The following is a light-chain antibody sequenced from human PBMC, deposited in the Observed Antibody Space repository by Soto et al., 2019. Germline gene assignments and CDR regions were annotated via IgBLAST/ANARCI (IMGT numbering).Light chain of an antibody. CDR2: GAS. Sequence: EIALTQSPGTLSLSPGERATLSCRASQSVSSNYLAWYQQKPGQAPRLLIYGASSRATGIPDRFSGSGSGTDFTLTISRLEPEDFAVYHCQQYGRSPLTFGGGTKVEIK. CDR3: QQYGRSPLT. V-gene: IGKV3-20*01. J-gene: IGKJ4*01. CDR1: QSVSSNY.